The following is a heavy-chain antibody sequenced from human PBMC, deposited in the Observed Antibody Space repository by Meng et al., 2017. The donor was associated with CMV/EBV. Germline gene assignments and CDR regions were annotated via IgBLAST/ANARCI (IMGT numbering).Heavy chain of an antibody. Sequence: ASVKVSCKASGYTFTSYDINWVRQATGQGLEWMGWMNPNSGNTGYAQKFQGRVTITRNTSISTAYMELSRLRSDDTAVYYCARDTAMAPHYYYGMDVWGQGTTVTVSS. J-gene: IGHJ6*02. V-gene: IGHV1-8*03. D-gene: IGHD5-18*01. CDR2: MNPNSGNT. CDR1: GYTFTSYD. CDR3: ARDTAMAPHYYYGMDV.